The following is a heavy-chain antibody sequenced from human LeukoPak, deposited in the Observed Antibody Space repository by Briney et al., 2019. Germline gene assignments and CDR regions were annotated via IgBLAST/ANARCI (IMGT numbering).Heavy chain of an antibody. CDR1: GYTFTSYY. CDR2: INPSGGST. Sequence: ASVKVSCKASGYTFTSYYMHWVRQAPGQGLEWMGIINPSGGSTSYAQKFQGRVTITADESTSTAYMELSSLRSEDTAVYYCARDPVMGIVGATQGNYWGQGTLVTVSS. V-gene: IGHV1-46*01. D-gene: IGHD1-26*01. J-gene: IGHJ4*02. CDR3: ARDPVMGIVGATQGNY.